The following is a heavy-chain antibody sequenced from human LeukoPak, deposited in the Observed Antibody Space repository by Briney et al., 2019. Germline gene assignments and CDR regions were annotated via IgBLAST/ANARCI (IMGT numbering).Heavy chain of an antibody. V-gene: IGHV3-30*02. CDR3: APGGRPLYCSSTSCLPDY. J-gene: IGHJ4*02. Sequence: PGGSLRLSCAASGFTFSSYGMHWVRQAPGKGLEWVAFIRYDGSNKYYADSVKGRFTISRDNSKNTLYLQMNSLRAEDTAVYYCAPGGRPLYCSSTSCLPDYWGQGTLVTVSS. CDR1: GFTFSSYG. CDR2: IRYDGSNK. D-gene: IGHD2-2*01.